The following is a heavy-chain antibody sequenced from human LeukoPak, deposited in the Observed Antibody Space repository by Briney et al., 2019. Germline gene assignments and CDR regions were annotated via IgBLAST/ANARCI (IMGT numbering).Heavy chain of an antibody. Sequence: SETLSLTCAVYGGSFSGYYWSWIRQPPGKGLEWIGEINHSGSTNYNPPLKSRVTISVDTSKNQFSPKLSAVTAADTAVYHCARYHNDWHSYDIWGQGTMVTVSS. CDR1: GGSFSGYY. D-gene: IGHD3-3*02. J-gene: IGHJ3*02. CDR3: ARYHNDWHSYDI. V-gene: IGHV4-34*01. CDR2: INHSGST.